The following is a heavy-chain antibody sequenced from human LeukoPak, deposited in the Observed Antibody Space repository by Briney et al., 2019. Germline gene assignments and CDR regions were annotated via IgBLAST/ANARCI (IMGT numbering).Heavy chain of an antibody. V-gene: IGHV4-39*01. CDR3: ARQGPDYYDSSGYPLPPYFDY. CDR2: IYYSGST. CDR1: GGSISSSSYY. J-gene: IGHJ4*02. D-gene: IGHD3-22*01. Sequence: PSETLSLTCTVSGGSISSSSYYWGWIRQPPGKGLEWIGSIYYSGSTYYNPSLKSRVTISVDTSKNQFSLKLSSVTAADTAVYYCARQGPDYYDSSGYPLPPYFDYWGQGTLVTVSS.